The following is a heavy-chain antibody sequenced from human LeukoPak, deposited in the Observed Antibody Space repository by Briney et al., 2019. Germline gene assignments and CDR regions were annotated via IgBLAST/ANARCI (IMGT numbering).Heavy chain of an antibody. CDR3: ARGLGGGSWGYFNY. J-gene: IGHJ4*02. D-gene: IGHD3-10*01. CDR1: GFTFSSYG. Sequence: GGSPRLSCAASGFTFSSYGMHWVRQPPGKGLEWLAFIRYDGSTKFYADSVKGRFTISRDDSKITLYLQMNSLRAEDTAVYYCARGLGGGSWGYFNYWGQGTLVTVSS. CDR2: IRYDGSTK. V-gene: IGHV3-30*02.